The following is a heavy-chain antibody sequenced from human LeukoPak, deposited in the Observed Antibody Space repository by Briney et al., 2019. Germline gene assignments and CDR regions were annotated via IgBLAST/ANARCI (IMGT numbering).Heavy chain of an antibody. CDR1: GASVNTRGFC. D-gene: IGHD3-3*01. V-gene: IGHV4-30-2*01. J-gene: IGHJ5*02. CDR2: KYPTGGT. CDR3: ARESRTAIFGVVIISWFDP. Sequence: SETLSLTCNVSGASVNTRGFCLNWIRQPPGKGLEWLGCKYPTGGTYYNPSLKSRLAISVDWSNNQFSLKLSSVTAADTAVYYCARESRTAIFGVVIISWFDPWGQGTLVTVSS.